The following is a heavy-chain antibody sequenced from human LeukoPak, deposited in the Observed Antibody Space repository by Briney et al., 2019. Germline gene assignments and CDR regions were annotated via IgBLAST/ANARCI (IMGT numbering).Heavy chain of an antibody. V-gene: IGHV4-39*07. Sequence: PSETLSLTCTVSGGSIRSSYYYWGWIRQPPGKGLEWIGSIYDSGSTNYNPSLKSRVTISVDKSKNQFSLKLSSVTAADTAVYYCARTGRYFDWLFRYYYYGMDVWGQGTTVTVSS. CDR2: IYDSGST. CDR3: ARTGRYFDWLFRYYYYGMDV. J-gene: IGHJ6*02. CDR1: GGSIRSSYYY. D-gene: IGHD3-9*01.